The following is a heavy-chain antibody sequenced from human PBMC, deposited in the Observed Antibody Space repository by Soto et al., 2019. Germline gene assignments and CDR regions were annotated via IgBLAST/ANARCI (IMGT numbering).Heavy chain of an antibody. D-gene: IGHD2-8*01. CDR1: GYTFTSYD. CDR2: MNPNSGNT. CDR3: ASLISYCTNGVCSYYYYGMDV. J-gene: IGHJ6*02. V-gene: IGHV1-8*01. Sequence: ASVKVSCKASGYTFTSYDIDWVRQATGQGREWMGWMNPNSGNTGYAQKFQGRVTMTRNTSISTAYMELSSLRSEDTAVYYCASLISYCTNGVCSYYYYGMDVWG.